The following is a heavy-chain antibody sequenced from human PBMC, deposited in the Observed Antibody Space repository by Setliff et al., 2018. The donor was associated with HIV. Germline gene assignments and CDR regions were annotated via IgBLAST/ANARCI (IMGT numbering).Heavy chain of an antibody. V-gene: IGHV4-31*03. Sequence: TLSLTCTVSGGSISSGGYYWSWIRQHPGKGLEWIGYIYYSGSTYYNPSLKSRVTISVDTSKNQFSLKLSSVTAADTAVYYCVTTDYFYGRNNFEYWGQGALVTVSS. J-gene: IGHJ4*02. D-gene: IGHD3-10*01. CDR2: IYYSGST. CDR1: GGSISSGGYY. CDR3: VTTDYFYGRNNFEY.